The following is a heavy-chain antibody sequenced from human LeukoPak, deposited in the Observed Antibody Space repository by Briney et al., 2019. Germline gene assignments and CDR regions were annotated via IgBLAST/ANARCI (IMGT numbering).Heavy chain of an antibody. CDR3: ARDSITGTTGYYYYMDV. Sequence: GASVKVSCKASGGTFSSYAISWVRQAHGQGLEWMGGIIPIFGTANYAQKFQGRVTITEDESTSTAYMELSSLRSEDTAVYYCARDSITGTTGYYYYMDVWGKGTTVTVSS. V-gene: IGHV1-69*13. CDR2: IIPIFGTA. D-gene: IGHD1-7*01. CDR1: GGTFSSYA. J-gene: IGHJ6*03.